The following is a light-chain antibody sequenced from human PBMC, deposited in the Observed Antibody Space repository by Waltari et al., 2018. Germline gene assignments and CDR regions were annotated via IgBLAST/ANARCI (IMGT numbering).Light chain of an antibody. J-gene: IGKJ4*01. V-gene: IGKV1-5*03. CDR3: QEYDTLPVT. CDR2: KAS. Sequence: DIQMTQSPSTLSASVGNRVTITCQASQSVKNNLAWYQQKPGKAPKVLIHKASRLESGVPARFSGSGYGTEFTLTISSLQPDDFATYYCQEYDTLPVTSGGGTKVEIK. CDR1: QSVKNN.